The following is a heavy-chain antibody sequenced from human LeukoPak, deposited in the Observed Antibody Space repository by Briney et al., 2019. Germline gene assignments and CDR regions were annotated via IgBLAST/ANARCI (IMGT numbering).Heavy chain of an antibody. CDR1: GGSISSRNR. V-gene: IGHV4-4*02. CDR2: IYHSGST. D-gene: IGHD5/OR15-5a*01. J-gene: IGHJ4*02. CDR3: ARANRVSLYYFDY. Sequence: NPSETLSLTCAVSGGSISSRNRWSWVRQPPGKGLEWIGEIYHSGSTYYNPSLKSRVTISVDTSKNQFSLKLSSVTAADTAVYYCARANRVSLYYFDYWGQGTLVTVSS.